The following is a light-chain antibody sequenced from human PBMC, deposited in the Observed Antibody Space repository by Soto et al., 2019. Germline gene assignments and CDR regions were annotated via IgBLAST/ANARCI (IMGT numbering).Light chain of an antibody. Sequence: QSVLAQPASVSGSPGQSMTISWTGTSSDVGAYNSVSWYQQHPHKAPQVIIYKGTQRPSGVSNRFSGSTSGNAASLTISGLQADDEADYFCCSSAPESTYVFGSGTKVTVL. V-gene: IGLV2-23*01. CDR1: SSDVGAYNS. CDR2: KGT. CDR3: CSSAPESTYV. J-gene: IGLJ1*01.